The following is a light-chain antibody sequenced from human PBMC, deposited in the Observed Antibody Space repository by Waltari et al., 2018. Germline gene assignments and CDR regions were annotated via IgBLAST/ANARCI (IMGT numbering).Light chain of an antibody. Sequence: QSVLTQPPSASGTPGQRVTISCSGSSSDIGDNYVYWYTQLPGTAPKLLIYGNTQRPSGVPDRFSGSKSGTSASLAISDLRSEDEADYYCAAWDDNLLYVFGTGTKVTVL. CDR2: GNT. J-gene: IGLJ1*01. V-gene: IGLV1-47*01. CDR3: AAWDDNLLYV. CDR1: SSDIGDNY.